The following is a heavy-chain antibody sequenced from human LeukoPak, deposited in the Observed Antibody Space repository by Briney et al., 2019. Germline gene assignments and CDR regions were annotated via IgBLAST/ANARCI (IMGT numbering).Heavy chain of an antibody. CDR3: ASSLMSAAGTSFDS. D-gene: IGHD6-13*01. V-gene: IGHV1-2*02. CDR2: INPNSGGR. CDR1: GYTFTDYY. Sequence: VASVKVSCKASGYTFTDYYMHWVRQAPGQGLEWMGWINPNSGGRSYAQKFQGRVTLTRDTSISTAYMELSSLRSDDTAVYYCASSLMSAAGTSFDSWGQGTLVTVSS. J-gene: IGHJ4*02.